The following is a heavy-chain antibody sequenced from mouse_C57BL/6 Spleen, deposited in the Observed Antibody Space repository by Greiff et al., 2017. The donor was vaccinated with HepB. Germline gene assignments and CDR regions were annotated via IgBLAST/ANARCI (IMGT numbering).Heavy chain of an antibody. CDR1: GYTFTDFN. D-gene: IGHD2-5*01. V-gene: IGHV1-18*01. CDR2: INPNNGGT. CDR3: ARSDYSNYYAMDY. J-gene: IGHJ4*01. Sequence: EVQLQQSGPELVKPGASVKIPCKASGYTFTDFNMDWVKQSHGKSLEWIGDINPNNGGTIYNQKFKGKATLTVDKSSSTAYMELRSLTSEDTAVYYCARSDYSNYYAMDYWGQGTSVTVSS.